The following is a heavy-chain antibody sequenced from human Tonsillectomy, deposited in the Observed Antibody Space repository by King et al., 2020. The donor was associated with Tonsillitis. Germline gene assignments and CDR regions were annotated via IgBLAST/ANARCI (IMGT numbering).Heavy chain of an antibody. CDR2: MNPNSGNT. CDR1: GYTFTSND. J-gene: IGHJ6*02. CDR3: AKVPPDTNHYYYGGMDV. D-gene: IGHD1-14*01. Sequence: VQLVESGAEVRKPGASVKVSCKASGYTFTSNDINWVRQATGQGLEWMGWMNPNSGNTGYAQKFQGRVTMTRDTSISTAYMELRSLRSEDTAVYYCAKVPPDTNHYYYGGMDVWGQGTTVTVSS. V-gene: IGHV1-8*01.